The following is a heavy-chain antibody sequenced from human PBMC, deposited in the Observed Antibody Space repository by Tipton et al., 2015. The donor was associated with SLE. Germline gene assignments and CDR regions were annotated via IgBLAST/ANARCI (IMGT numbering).Heavy chain of an antibody. V-gene: IGHV4-31*03. CDR1: GGSLTSPIYY. CDR2: IYYSGTT. J-gene: IGHJ4*02. D-gene: IGHD4-17*01. Sequence: TLSLTCTVSGGSLTSPIYYWGWIRQSPGKGLEWIGYIYYSGTTHYNPSLRGRVTISVDTSKNQFSLNLNSMTAADTALYYCARAPPYGDYFDYWGQGALVTVSS. CDR3: ARAPPYGDYFDY.